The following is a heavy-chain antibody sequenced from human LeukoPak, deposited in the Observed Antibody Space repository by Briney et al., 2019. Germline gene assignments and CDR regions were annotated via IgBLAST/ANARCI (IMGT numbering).Heavy chain of an antibody. J-gene: IGHJ4*02. V-gene: IGHV3-21*01. CDR1: GFTFSSYS. CDR3: ARGLGYCSSTSCYLGGY. D-gene: IGHD2-2*01. Sequence: GGSLRLSCAASGFTFSSYSMNWVRQAPGKGLEWVSSINSDSSIMYYAESVKGRFTISRDNARNSLYLQMNSLRAEDTAVYYCARGLGYCSSTSCYLGGYWGQGTLVTVSS. CDR2: INSDSSIM.